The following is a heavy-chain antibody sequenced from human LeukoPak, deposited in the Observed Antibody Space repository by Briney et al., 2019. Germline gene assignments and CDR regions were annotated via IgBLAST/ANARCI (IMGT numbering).Heavy chain of an antibody. Sequence: GGSLRLFCAASAFSFSKYGMHWVRQAPGKGLEWVALIQSDGSKTYSADSVKGRFTISRDNPRNTLYLQMNRLRPEDTAVYYCAKRYCKSATCRSDMDAWGQGTMVSVSS. CDR3: AKRYCKSATCRSDMDA. J-gene: IGHJ6*02. CDR1: AFSFSKYG. CDR2: IQSDGSKT. D-gene: IGHD2-15*01. V-gene: IGHV3-30*02.